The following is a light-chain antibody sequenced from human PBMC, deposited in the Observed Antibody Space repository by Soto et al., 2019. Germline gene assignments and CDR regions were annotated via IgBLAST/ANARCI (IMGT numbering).Light chain of an antibody. CDR3: QQRNNWP. CDR1: QSVGNN. V-gene: IGKV3-11*01. Sequence: ELVMTQSPATLPVSPGGRVTLSCRASQSVGNNLAWYQQKPGQAPRLLIFDASNRATGIPARFSGSGSGTDFTLTISSLEPEDFAVYYCQQRNNWPFGQRTKVDIK. J-gene: IGKJ1*01. CDR2: DAS.